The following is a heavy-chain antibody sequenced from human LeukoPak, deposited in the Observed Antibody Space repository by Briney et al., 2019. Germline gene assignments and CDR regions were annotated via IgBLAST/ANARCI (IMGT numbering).Heavy chain of an antibody. D-gene: IGHD3-10*01. Sequence: PSETLSLTCAVYGGSFSGYYWSWIRQPPGKGLEWIGYIYYSGSTNYNPSLKSRVTISVDTSKNQFSLKLSSVTAADTAVYYCARGGGAYGSGSYYPNWFDPWGQGTLVTVSS. CDR1: GGSFSGYY. CDR3: ARGGGAYGSGSYYPNWFDP. CDR2: IYYSGST. J-gene: IGHJ5*02. V-gene: IGHV4-59*01.